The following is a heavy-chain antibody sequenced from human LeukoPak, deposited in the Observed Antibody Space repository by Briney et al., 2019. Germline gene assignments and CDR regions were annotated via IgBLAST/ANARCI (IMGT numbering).Heavy chain of an antibody. J-gene: IGHJ6*02. CDR2: IYSGGST. D-gene: IGHD6-19*01. Sequence: PGGSLRLSCAASGFTVSSNYMSRVRQAPGKGLEWVSVIYSGGSTYYADSVKGRFTISRDNSKNTLYLQMNSLRAEDTAVYYCARHSSGWYYYGMDVWGQGTTVTVSS. CDR1: GFTVSSNY. V-gene: IGHV3-53*01. CDR3: ARHSSGWYYYGMDV.